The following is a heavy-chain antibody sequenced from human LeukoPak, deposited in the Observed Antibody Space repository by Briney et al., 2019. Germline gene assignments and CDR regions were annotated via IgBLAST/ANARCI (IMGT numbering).Heavy chain of an antibody. D-gene: IGHD3-10*01. CDR1: GSTFDDYA. Sequence: GGSLRLSCAASGSTFDDYAMHWVRQAPGKGLEWVSLISWDGGGTYYADTVKGRFTISRGNSKNSLHLQMNSLRAEDTALYYCAKDMAAYYYASGNIDYWGQGTLVTVSS. CDR2: ISWDGGGT. CDR3: AKDMAAYYYASGNIDY. V-gene: IGHV3-43D*03. J-gene: IGHJ4*02.